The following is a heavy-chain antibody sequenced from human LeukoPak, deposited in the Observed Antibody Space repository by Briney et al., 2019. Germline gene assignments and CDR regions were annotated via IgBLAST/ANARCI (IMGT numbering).Heavy chain of an antibody. CDR2: MNPNSGST. V-gene: IGHV1-8*01. J-gene: IGHJ5*02. D-gene: IGHD3-10*01. Sequence: GASVKVSCKASGYTFTSYDINWVRQATGQGLEWMGWMNPNSGSTGYAQKFQGRVTMTRNTSISTAYMELSSLRSEDTAVYYCARDLITMVRGVKTRFDPWGQGTLVTVSS. CDR3: ARDLITMVRGVKTRFDP. CDR1: GYTFTSYD.